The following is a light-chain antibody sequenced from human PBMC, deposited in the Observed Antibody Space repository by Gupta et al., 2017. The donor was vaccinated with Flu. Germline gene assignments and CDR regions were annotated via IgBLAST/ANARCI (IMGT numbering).Light chain of an antibody. CDR3: SSYTSGSTLVVA. CDR2: DAS. J-gene: IGLJ2*01. Sequence: QSALSQPASVSGSPGQPITISCTGTTSDVGGHNRVSWYPQRPGTAPKLMIYDASNRHSGISKRVSGSKSGNTASLTISGLQAEDEADYYCSSYTSGSTLVVAFGGGTKLTVL. V-gene: IGLV2-14*01. CDR1: TSDVGGHNR.